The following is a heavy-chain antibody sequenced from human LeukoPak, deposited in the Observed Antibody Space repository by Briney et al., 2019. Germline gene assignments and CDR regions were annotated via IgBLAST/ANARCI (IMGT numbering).Heavy chain of an antibody. CDR1: GFTFSSYA. CDR2: INSDGSST. D-gene: IGHD6-6*01. J-gene: IGHJ6*02. CDR3: ARPIAARLSVGAVDV. V-gene: IGHV3-74*01. Sequence: GGSLRLSCAASGFTFSSYAMSWVRQAPGKGLVWVSRINSDGSSTSYADSVKGRFTISRDNAKNTLYLQMNSLRAEDTAVYYCARPIAARLSVGAVDVWGQGTTVTVSS.